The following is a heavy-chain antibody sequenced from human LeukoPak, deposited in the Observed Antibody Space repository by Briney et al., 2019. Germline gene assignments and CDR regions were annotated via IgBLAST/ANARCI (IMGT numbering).Heavy chain of an antibody. CDR3: AKAGRTVTTDFDY. V-gene: IGHV3-33*06. J-gene: IGHJ4*02. D-gene: IGHD4-17*01. Sequence: GGSLRLSCAASGFTFSSYGMHWVRQAPGKGLEWVAVIWYDGSNKYYADSVKGRFTISRDNSKNTLYLQMNSLRAEDTAVYYCAKAGRTVTTDFDYWGQGTLVTVSS. CDR1: GFTFSSYG. CDR2: IWYDGSNK.